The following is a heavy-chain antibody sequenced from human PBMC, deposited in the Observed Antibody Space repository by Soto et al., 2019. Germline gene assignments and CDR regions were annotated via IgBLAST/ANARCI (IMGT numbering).Heavy chain of an antibody. Sequence: PGGSLRLSCAASGFTFSSYAMSWVRQAPGKGLEWVSAISGSGGSTYYADSVKGRFTISRDNSNNTLYLQISSLRAEDTAVYYCAKDFGYNYGYDAFDIWGQGTMVTVSS. J-gene: IGHJ3*02. CDR2: ISGSGGST. V-gene: IGHV3-23*01. CDR3: AKDFGYNYGYDAFDI. CDR1: GFTFSSYA. D-gene: IGHD5-18*01.